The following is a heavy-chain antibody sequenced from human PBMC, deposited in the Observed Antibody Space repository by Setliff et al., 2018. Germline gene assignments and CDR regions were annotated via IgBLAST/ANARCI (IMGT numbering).Heavy chain of an antibody. D-gene: IGHD3-22*01. Sequence: SVKVSCKASGGSFSNYAIIWVRQAPGQGPEWMGGIIPIYGSTNNAEKFQGRVTFSADESMSTVYMELSSLTSADTALYYCARDSPASTSGYHNWFDPWGQGTLVTVSS. CDR1: GGSFSNYA. V-gene: IGHV1-69*13. J-gene: IGHJ5*02. CDR2: IIPIYGST. CDR3: ARDSPASTSGYHNWFDP.